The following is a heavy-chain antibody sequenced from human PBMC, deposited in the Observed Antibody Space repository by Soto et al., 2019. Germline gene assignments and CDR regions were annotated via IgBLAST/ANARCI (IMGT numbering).Heavy chain of an antibody. CDR3: ARDLSYYYDSSGYLADDAFAI. V-gene: IGHV1-69*04. CDR2: IIPILGIA. CDR1: GGTFSSYT. Sequence: VKVSCKASGGTFSSYTISWVRQAPGQGLEWMGRIIPILGIANYAQKFQGRVTITADKSTSTAYMELSSLRSEDTAVYYCARDLSYYYDSSGYLADDAFAIWGQGTMVTVSS. D-gene: IGHD3-22*01. J-gene: IGHJ3*02.